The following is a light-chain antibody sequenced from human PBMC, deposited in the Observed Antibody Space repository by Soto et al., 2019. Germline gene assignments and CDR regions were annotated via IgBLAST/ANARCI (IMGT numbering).Light chain of an antibody. CDR2: LGS. CDR1: QSLLRSDGYTY. Sequence: DIVMTQSPLSLPVTPGEPASISCRSSQSLLRSDGYTYLDWYLQKPGQSPQLLIYLGSFRASGVPDRFIGSASGTDFTLTISRVAAEDVGVYYCMQVLGTSHTFGQGTKLEIK. J-gene: IGKJ2*01. V-gene: IGKV2-28*01. CDR3: MQVLGTSHT.